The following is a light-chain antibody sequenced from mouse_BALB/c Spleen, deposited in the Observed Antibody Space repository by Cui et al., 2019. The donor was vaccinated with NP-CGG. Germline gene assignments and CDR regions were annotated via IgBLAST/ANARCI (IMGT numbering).Light chain of an antibody. Sequence: QAVVTQESALTTSPGETVTLTCRSGTGAVTTSNYTNWVQEKPNHLFTGLIGGTNNRAPGVPARFSGSLIGDKAALTITGAQTDDEAIYFCALWYSNHWVFGGGTKLTVL. V-gene: IGLV1*01. CDR2: GTN. CDR1: TGAVTTSNY. CDR3: ALWYSNHWV. J-gene: IGLJ1*01.